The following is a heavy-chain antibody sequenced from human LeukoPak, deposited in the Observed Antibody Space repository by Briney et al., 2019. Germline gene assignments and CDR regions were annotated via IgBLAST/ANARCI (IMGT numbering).Heavy chain of an antibody. D-gene: IGHD2-2*01. CDR2: INWNGGST. J-gene: IGHJ6*03. CDR3: ARDPYGTYCSSTSCSGYMDV. V-gene: IGHV3-20*04. CDR1: GFTFDDYG. Sequence: GGSLRLSCAASGFTFDDYGMSWVRQAPGKGLEWVSGINWNGGSTGYADSVKGRFTISRDNAKNSLYLQMNSLRAEDTALYYCARDPYGTYCSSTSCSGYMDVRGKGTTVTVSS.